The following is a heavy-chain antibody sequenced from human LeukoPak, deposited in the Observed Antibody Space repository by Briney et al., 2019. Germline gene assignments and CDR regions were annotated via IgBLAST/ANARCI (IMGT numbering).Heavy chain of an antibody. CDR2: IRYDGSNK. Sequence: KSGGSLRLSCAASGFTFSSYGMHWVRQAPGKGLEWVAFIRYDGSNKYYADSVKGRFTISRDNSKNTLYLQMNSLRAEDTAVYYCAKDLGIVGVRPFDYWGQGTLVTVSS. D-gene: IGHD1-26*01. CDR1: GFTFSSYG. CDR3: AKDLGIVGVRPFDY. V-gene: IGHV3-30*02. J-gene: IGHJ4*02.